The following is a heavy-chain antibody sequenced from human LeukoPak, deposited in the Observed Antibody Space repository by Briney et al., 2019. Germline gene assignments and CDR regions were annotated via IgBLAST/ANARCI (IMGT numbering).Heavy chain of an antibody. CDR2: NSGGTT. CDR1: GFTVSGNY. Sequence: PGGSLRLSCAVSGFTVSGNYMSWVRQAPGKWLEWVSLNSGGTTYYADSVKGRFTISRDNSKNTLYLQMNSLRAEDTAVYSRRAGGYSHPYDYWGQGILVTVSS. V-gene: IGHV3-53*01. D-gene: IGHD4-23*01. CDR3: RAGGYSHPYDY. J-gene: IGHJ4*02.